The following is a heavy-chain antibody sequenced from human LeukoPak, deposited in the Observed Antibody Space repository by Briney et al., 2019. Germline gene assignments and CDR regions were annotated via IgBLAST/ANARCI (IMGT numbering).Heavy chain of an antibody. CDR3: VRDKTPLVTPDH. J-gene: IGHJ4*02. CDR1: GFTFSSYW. CDR2: INSDGSST. Sequence: GGSLRLSCAASGFTFSSYWMHWVRQAPGKGLVWVSRINSDGSSTTYADSVKGRFTISRDNAKNTLYLQMNSVRAEDTAVYYCVRDKTPLVTPDHWGQGTLVTVSS. V-gene: IGHV3-74*01. D-gene: IGHD5-18*01.